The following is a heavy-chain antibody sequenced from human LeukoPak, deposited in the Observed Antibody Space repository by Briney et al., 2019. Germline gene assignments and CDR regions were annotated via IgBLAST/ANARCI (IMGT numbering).Heavy chain of an antibody. D-gene: IGHD3-22*01. V-gene: IGHV4-59*08. CDR1: GGSISSYY. Sequence: PSETLSLTCTVSGGSISSYYWSWIRQPPGKGLEWIGYIYYSGSTNYNPSLKSRVTISVDTSKNQFSLKLSSVTAADTAVYYCARVNYYDSSGQPAPFNWFDPWGQGTLVTVSS. CDR3: ARVNYYDSSGQPAPFNWFDP. J-gene: IGHJ5*02. CDR2: IYYSGST.